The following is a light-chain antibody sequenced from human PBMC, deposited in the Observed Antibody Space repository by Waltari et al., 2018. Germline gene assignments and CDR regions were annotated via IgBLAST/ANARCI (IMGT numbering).Light chain of an antibody. CDR2: DVS. J-gene: IGLJ2*01. CDR3: XSYAGSSTXV. Sequence: QSALTQXASVSGSPGXSITISCTXXSSDVGGYXXVSWYQQHPGKAPKLMIYDVSKRPSGVSNRFSGSKSGNTASXTISGLQAEDEADYYCXSYAGSSTXVFGGGTKLTVL. V-gene: IGLV2-23*02. CDR1: SSDVGGYXX.